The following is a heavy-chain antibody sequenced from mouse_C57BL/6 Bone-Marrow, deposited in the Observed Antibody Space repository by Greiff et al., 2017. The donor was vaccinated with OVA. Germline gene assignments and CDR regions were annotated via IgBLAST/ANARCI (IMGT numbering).Heavy chain of an antibody. CDR2: IYPRSGNT. D-gene: IGHD2-10*02. V-gene: IGHV1-81*01. CDR3: AREGYGNSYFDY. J-gene: IGHJ2*01. Sequence: QVQLQQSGAELARPGASVKLSCKASGYTFTSYGISWVKQRTGQGLEWIGEIYPRSGNTYYNEKFKGKATLTADKSSSTAYMELRSLTSEDSAVYFCAREGYGNSYFDYWGQGTTLTVSS. CDR1: GYTFTSYG.